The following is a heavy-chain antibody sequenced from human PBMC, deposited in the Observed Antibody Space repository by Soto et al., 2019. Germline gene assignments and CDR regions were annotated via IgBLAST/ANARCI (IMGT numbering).Heavy chain of an antibody. Sequence: QVQLQQWGAGLLKPSETLSLTCAVYGGSFSGYYWSWIRQPPGKGLEWIGEINHSGSTNYNPSLQSRVTVSVDTYKDRSSLTLNSVTAGDTAVDYCARGGRGHIGATMAGAFDIWGQGTMVTVSS. V-gene: IGHV4-34*01. CDR2: INHSGST. J-gene: IGHJ3*02. CDR1: GGSFSGYY. CDR3: ARGGRGHIGATMAGAFDI. D-gene: IGHD5-12*01.